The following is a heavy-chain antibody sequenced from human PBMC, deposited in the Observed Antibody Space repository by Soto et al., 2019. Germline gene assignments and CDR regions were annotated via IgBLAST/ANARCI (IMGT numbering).Heavy chain of an antibody. V-gene: IGHV4-39*02. CDR1: GSSINSSGYY. J-gene: IGHJ4*02. CDR2: MFYGVST. D-gene: IGHD4-4*01. CDR3: ARDGVAVTTGISGY. Sequence: SETLSLTCTVSGSSINSSGYYWGWIRQPPGKGLEWIGSMFYGVSTYYNPSLKSRVTMTTDTSTSTVYMELRSLSSDDTAVYYCARDGVAVTTGISGYWGQGTLVTVSS.